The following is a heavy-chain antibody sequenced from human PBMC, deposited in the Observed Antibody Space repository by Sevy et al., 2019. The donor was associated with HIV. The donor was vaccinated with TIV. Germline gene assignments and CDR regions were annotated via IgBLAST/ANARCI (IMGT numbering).Heavy chain of an antibody. CDR2: IKGKIYDGTI. D-gene: IGHD6-13*01. J-gene: IGHJ4*02. V-gene: IGHV3-15*01. Sequence: GGSLRLSCAASGFTFSNAWMSWVRQAPGKGLEWVGRIKGKIYDGTIDDAAPVKGRFSISRDDSKNTLYLQMNSLKTEDTAVYYCTTASWSQEDYYNYWGQGTLVTDSS. CDR1: GFTFSNAW. CDR3: TTASWSQEDYYNY.